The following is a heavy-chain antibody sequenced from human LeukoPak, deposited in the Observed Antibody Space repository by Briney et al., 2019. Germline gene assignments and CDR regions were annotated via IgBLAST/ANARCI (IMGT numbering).Heavy chain of an antibody. CDR2: IYDSGST. Sequence: SETLSLTCTVSGGSISSYYWSCSRQPPRERREWIGYIYDSGSTTYNTPLKSRVSISADTSKSQLSLNLTSLTAAEEAVYYCGGAEFRGCDWYFDFWGQGTLVTVSS. J-gene: IGHJ4*02. CDR1: GGSISSYY. D-gene: IGHD2-21*02. V-gene: IGHV4-59*01. CDR3: GGAEFRGCDWYFDF.